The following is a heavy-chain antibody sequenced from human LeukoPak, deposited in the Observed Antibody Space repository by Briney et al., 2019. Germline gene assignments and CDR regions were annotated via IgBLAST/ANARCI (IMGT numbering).Heavy chain of an antibody. CDR2: INTNTGNP. CDR3: ARGVVRGVINWFDP. V-gene: IGHV7-4-1*02. Sequence: ASVKVSCKASGYTFTSYAMNWVRQAPGQGLEWMGWINTNTGNPTYAQGFTGRFVFSLDTSVSTAYLQISSLKAEDTAVYYCARGVVRGVINWFDPWGQGTLVTVSS. CDR1: GYTFTSYA. D-gene: IGHD3-10*01. J-gene: IGHJ5*02.